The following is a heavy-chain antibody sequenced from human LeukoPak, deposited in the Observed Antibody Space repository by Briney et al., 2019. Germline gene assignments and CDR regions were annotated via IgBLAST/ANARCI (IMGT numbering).Heavy chain of an antibody. CDR3: AKGGTIYDSTTYADF. D-gene: IGHD2/OR15-2a*01. Sequence: PGGSLRLSCAASGFIFRSYGMHWVRQAPGKGLEWVALISYDGSDKSYADSVRGRLIISRDKSKNTLYLQMNGLRPEDTAVYYCAKGGTIYDSTTYADFWGQGTLVTVSS. J-gene: IGHJ4*02. CDR1: GFIFRSYG. CDR2: ISYDGSDK. V-gene: IGHV3-30*18.